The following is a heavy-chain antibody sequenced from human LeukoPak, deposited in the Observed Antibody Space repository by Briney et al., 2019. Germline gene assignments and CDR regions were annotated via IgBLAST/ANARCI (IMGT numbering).Heavy chain of an antibody. CDR2: INPIGGST. V-gene: IGHV1-46*01. CDR1: GYTFTTYY. J-gene: IGHJ4*02. Sequence: ASVKVSCKASGYTFTTYYMHWVRQAPGQGLEWMGVINPIGGSTNYAQNFQGRVTVTRDSSTNTVYMELGSLRSEDTAVYYCAIISYDAIHWGQGTLVTVSS. CDR3: AIISYDAIH. D-gene: IGHD3-22*01.